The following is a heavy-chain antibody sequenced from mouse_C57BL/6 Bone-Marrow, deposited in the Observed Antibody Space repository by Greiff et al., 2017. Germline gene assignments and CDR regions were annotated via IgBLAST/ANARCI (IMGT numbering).Heavy chain of an antibody. D-gene: IGHD2-1*01. V-gene: IGHV5-2*01. CDR3: ARLYGTQAWFAY. CDR2: INSDGGST. CDR1: EYEFPSHD. Sequence: EVKVVESGGGLVQPGESLKLSCESNEYEFPSHDMSWVRKTPEKRLELVAAINSDGGSTYYPDTMERRFIISRDNTKKTLYLQMSSLRSEDTALYYCARLYGTQAWFAYWGQGTLVTVSA. J-gene: IGHJ3*01.